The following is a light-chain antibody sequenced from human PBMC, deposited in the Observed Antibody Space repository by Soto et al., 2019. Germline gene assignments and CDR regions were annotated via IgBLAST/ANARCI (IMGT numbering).Light chain of an antibody. J-gene: IGLJ1*01. CDR2: EVS. V-gene: IGLV2-14*01. CDR1: SNDVGGYTY. Sequence: QSALTQPASVSGSPGQSITISCTGTSNDVGGYTYVSWYQQHPGKAPKLMIFEVSNRPSGVSHRFSGSKSGNTASLTISGLQDEDEGDYYCSSLTSTSTRVFGTGTKLTVL. CDR3: SSLTSTSTRV.